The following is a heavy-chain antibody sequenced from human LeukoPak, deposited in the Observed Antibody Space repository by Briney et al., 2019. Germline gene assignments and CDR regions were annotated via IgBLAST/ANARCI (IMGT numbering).Heavy chain of an antibody. CDR2: INAGNGNT. V-gene: IGHV1-3*01. D-gene: IGHD5-12*01. CDR1: GYTFTSYA. J-gene: IGHJ4*02. Sequence: GASVKVSCKASGYTFTSYAMHWVRQAPGQRLEWMGWINAGNGNTKYSQKFQGRVTITRDTSASTAYMELSSLRSEDTAVYYCATGYSGYDRGLDFDYWGQGTLVTVSS. CDR3: ATGYSGYDRGLDFDY.